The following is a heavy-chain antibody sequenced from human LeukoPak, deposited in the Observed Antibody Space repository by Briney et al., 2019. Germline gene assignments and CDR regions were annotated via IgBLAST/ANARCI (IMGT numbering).Heavy chain of an antibody. CDR2: IHSGGST. D-gene: IGHD5-12*01. CDR3: ARGRRGYSGYNGGYYYYYMDV. CDR1: GFTVSSNY. J-gene: IGHJ6*03. Sequence: GGSLRLSCAASGFTVSSNYMSWVRQAPGKGLGWVSVIHSGGSTYYPDSVKGRFTISRDNSKNTLYLQMNSLRAEDTAVYYCARGRRGYSGYNGGYYYYYMDVWGKGTTVTISS. V-gene: IGHV3-66*01.